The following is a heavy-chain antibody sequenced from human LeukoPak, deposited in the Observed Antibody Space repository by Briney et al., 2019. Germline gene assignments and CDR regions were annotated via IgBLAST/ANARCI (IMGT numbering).Heavy chain of an antibody. CDR3: AREEDGYNYYFDY. J-gene: IGHJ4*02. D-gene: IGHD5-24*01. CDR2: IYHSGST. V-gene: IGHV4-38-2*02. Sequence: SETLSLTCTVSGYSISSGYYWGWIRQPPGKGLEWIGSIYHSGSTYYNPSLKSRVTMSVDTSKNQFSLKLSSVTAADTAVYYCAREEDGYNYYFDYWGQGTLVTVSS. CDR1: GYSISSGYY.